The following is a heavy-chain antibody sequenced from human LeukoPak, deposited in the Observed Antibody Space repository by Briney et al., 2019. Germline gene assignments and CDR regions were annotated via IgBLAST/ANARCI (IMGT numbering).Heavy chain of an antibody. CDR3: AKDAWVRGEGGGGGG. D-gene: IGHD3-10*01. V-gene: IGHV3-30*02. CDR2: IRYDGSNK. Sequence: PGGSLRLSCAASGFTFSSYGMHWVRQAPGKGLEWVAFIRYDGSNKYYADSVKGRFTISRDNSKNTLYLQMNSLRAEDTAVYYCAKDAWVRGEGGGGGGWGQGTLVTVSS. CDR1: GFTFSSYG. J-gene: IGHJ4*02.